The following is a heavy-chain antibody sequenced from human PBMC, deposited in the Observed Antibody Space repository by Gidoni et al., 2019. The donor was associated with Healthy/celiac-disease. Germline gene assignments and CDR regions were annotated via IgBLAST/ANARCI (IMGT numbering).Heavy chain of an antibody. CDR2: ISSSSSYI. J-gene: IGHJ6*02. CDR3: ARAQYYDFWSGYSPYYYYGMDV. D-gene: IGHD3-3*01. V-gene: IGHV3-21*01. Sequence: EVQLVESGGGLVKPGGSLRLSCAASGFTFSSYSMNWVRQAPGKGLEWVSSISSSSSYIYYADSVKGRFTISRDNAKNSLYLQMNSLRAEDTAVYYCARAQYYDFWSGYSPYYYYGMDVWGQGTTVTVSS. CDR1: GFTFSSYS.